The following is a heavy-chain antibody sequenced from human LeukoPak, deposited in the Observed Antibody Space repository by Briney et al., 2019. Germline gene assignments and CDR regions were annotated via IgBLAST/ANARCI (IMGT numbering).Heavy chain of an antibody. CDR2: MNPNSGNT. CDR3: AAKTTVTTGIGY. J-gene: IGHJ4*02. V-gene: IGHV1-8*01. Sequence: ASVKVSCKASGYTFTSYDINWVRQATGQGLEWMGWMNPNSGNTGYAQKFQGRVTMTRNTSISTAYMELSSLRSEDTAVYYCAAKTTVTTGIGYWGQGTLVTVSS. CDR1: GYTFTSYD. D-gene: IGHD4-17*01.